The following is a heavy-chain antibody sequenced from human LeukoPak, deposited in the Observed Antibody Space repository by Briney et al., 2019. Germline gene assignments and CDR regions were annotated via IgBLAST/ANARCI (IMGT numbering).Heavy chain of an antibody. D-gene: IGHD3-3*01. CDR3: ARGPPIVGNWFDP. CDR2: INPNSGGT. V-gene: IGHV1-2*06. CDR1: GYTFTGYY. J-gene: IGHJ5*02. Sequence: GASVKVSCKASGYTFTGYYMHWVRQAPGQGLEWMGRINPNSGGTNYAQKFQGRVTMTRDTSISTAYMELSRLRSDDTAVYYCARGPPIVGNWFDPWGQGTLVTVSS.